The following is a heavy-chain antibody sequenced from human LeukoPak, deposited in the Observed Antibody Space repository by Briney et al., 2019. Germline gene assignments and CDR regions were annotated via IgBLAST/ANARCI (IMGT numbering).Heavy chain of an antibody. CDR3: AKDMVVDIVVVVAAYFDY. CDR2: ISSSGGST. D-gene: IGHD2-15*01. J-gene: IGHJ4*02. Sequence: GGSLRLSCAASGFTYSSYAMSWVRQAPGKVLEWVSAISSSGGSTYYADSVKGRFTISRDNSKNTLYLQMNSLRAEDTAVYYCAKDMVVDIVVVVAAYFDYWGQGTLVTVSS. CDR1: GFTYSSYA. V-gene: IGHV3-23*01.